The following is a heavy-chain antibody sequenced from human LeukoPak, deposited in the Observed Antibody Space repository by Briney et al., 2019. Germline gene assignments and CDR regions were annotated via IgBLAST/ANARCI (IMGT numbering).Heavy chain of an antibody. CDR2: IYYSGGDM. V-gene: IGHV4-59*08. J-gene: IGHJ3*02. CDR3: ARQPAATAAFDI. CDR1: GGSINNYY. Sequence: SETLSPTCTVSGGSINNYYWSWIRQPPGKGLEWIGYIYYSGGDMNYNPSLKSRLTISVDTSKNQISLMLTSMTAADTAVYYCARQPAATAAFDIWAQGTMVTVSS. D-gene: IGHD5-18*01.